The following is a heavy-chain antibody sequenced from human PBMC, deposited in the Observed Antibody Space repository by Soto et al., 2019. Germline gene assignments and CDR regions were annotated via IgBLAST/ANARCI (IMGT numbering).Heavy chain of an antibody. J-gene: IGHJ4*02. V-gene: IGHV4-39*01. CDR3: VRLEGLATISYYFDY. CDR2: VYYSGST. D-gene: IGHD3-9*01. CDR1: GGSVSSSSYY. Sequence: QLQLQESGPGLVKPSETLSLTCTVSGGSVSSSSYYWGWVRQPPGKGLEWIGSVYYSGSTYYNPSLESRVTISVDKSENQFSLQLMSLSAADTAVYYCVRLEGLATISYYFDYWGQGALVTVSS.